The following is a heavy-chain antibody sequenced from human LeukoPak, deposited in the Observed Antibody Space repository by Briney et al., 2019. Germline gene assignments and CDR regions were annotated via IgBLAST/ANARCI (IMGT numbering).Heavy chain of an antibody. CDR1: GFTFSNHA. CDR2: ISYNGSSK. J-gene: IGHJ4*02. CDR3: ASGYCTNDVCYTGGFDY. D-gene: IGHD2-8*01. V-gene: IGHV3-30-3*01. Sequence: PGGSLRLSCAASGFTFSNHAMHWVRQAPGKGLEWVAVISYNGSSKYYADSVKGRFTISRNNSKNTVYLQMNSLRAEDSAVYYCASGYCTNDVCYTGGFDYWGQGTLVTVSS.